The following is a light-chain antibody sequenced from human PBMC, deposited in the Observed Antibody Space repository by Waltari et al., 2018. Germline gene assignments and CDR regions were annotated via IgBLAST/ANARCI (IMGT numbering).Light chain of an antibody. J-gene: IGLJ3*02. V-gene: IGLV2-23*02. CDR3: SSYAGSVV. Sequence: QSALTQPASVSGSRGQSITISCTGSSSDLGSYNVVSWYQHHPGKAPKLLIYGVNTRPSGVSNRFSGSKSGNTASLTISGLQAEDEADYYCSSYAGSVVFGGGTKLTVL. CDR1: SSDLGSYNV. CDR2: GVN.